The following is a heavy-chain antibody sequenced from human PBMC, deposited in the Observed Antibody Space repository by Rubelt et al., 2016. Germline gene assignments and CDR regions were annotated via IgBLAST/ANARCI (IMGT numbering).Heavy chain of an antibody. CDR2: IIPIFGTA. CDR3: ARGGYYDFWSGYYDPYYFDY. J-gene: IGHJ4*02. Sequence: GGIIPIFGTANYAQKFQGRVTITADESTSTAYMELSSLRSEDTAVYYCARGGYYDFWSGYYDPYYFDYWGQGTLVTVSS. D-gene: IGHD3-3*01. V-gene: IGHV1-69*01.